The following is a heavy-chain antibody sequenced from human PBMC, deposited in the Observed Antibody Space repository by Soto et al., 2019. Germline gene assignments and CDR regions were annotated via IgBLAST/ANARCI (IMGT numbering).Heavy chain of an antibody. CDR3: AREVDCSITSCYRGWFDP. V-gene: IGHV3-33*01. CDR1: GFTFNTYA. Sequence: QVLLVESGGGVVQPGRSQRLSCAASGFTFNTYAMHWVRQGPGKGLEWVAVIWYDGSNKYYADSVKGRFTISRDNSNNMVYLQMNSLRADDTAVYYCAREVDCSITSCYRGWFDPWGQGTLVTVSS. CDR2: IWYDGSNK. J-gene: IGHJ5*02. D-gene: IGHD2-2*01.